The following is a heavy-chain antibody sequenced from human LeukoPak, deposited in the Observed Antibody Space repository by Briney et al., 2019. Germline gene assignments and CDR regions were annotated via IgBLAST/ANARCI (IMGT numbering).Heavy chain of an antibody. J-gene: IGHJ4*02. V-gene: IGHV3-48*01. Sequence: GGSLRLSCAASGFIFGRDSMNWVRQAPGRGLEWISYISRDSDIRYYADSVRGRFHISRDNSKNTLYLQMNTLRAEDSAVYYCASGFSSGWYGGYWGQGTLVTVSS. CDR2: ISRDSDIR. D-gene: IGHD6-19*01. CDR1: GFIFGRDS. CDR3: ASGFSSGWYGGY.